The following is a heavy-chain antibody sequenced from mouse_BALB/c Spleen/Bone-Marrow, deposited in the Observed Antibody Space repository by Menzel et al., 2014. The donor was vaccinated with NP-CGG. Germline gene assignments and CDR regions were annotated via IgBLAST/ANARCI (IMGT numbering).Heavy chain of an antibody. CDR2: INSNGGST. D-gene: IGHD2-4*01. J-gene: IGHJ3*01. V-gene: IGHV5-6-3*01. Sequence: EVQVVESGGGLVQPGGSLKLSCAASGFSFSGYGMSWVRQTPDKRLELVATINSNGGSTYHSDSVKGRFTISRDNAKNTLYLQMSSLKSEDTAMYDCARGYDYDSWFAYWGQGTLVTVSA. CDR1: GFSFSGYG. CDR3: ARGYDYDSWFAY.